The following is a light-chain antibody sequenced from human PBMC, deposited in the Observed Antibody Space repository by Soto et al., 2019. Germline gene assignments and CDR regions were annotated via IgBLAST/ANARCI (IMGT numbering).Light chain of an antibody. Sequence: EIVLTQSPGTLSLSPGERTTLSCRASQSISSSYLAWYQQKPGQAPRLLVYGASSRATGNPDRFSGSGSGTDFTLTISRLEPEDFALYYCQQYSSTFWTLGQGTKVDIK. CDR3: QQYSSTFWT. V-gene: IGKV3-20*01. CDR1: QSISSSY. J-gene: IGKJ1*01. CDR2: GAS.